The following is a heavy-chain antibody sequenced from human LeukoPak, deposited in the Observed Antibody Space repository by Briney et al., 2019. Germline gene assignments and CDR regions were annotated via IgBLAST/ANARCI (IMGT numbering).Heavy chain of an antibody. V-gene: IGHV3-21*01. CDR3: ARVGVLVTAFDI. J-gene: IGHJ3*02. CDR2: ISTDNSYI. Sequence: PGGSLRLSCAASGFTFSSYTMNWVRQAPGMWLEWVSSISTDNSYIYYTHSLKGRPTISRDNAKHSLYLQMNSLRAEDTAVYYCARVGVLVTAFDIWGQGTMVTVSS. D-gene: IGHD3-16*01. CDR1: GFTFSSYT.